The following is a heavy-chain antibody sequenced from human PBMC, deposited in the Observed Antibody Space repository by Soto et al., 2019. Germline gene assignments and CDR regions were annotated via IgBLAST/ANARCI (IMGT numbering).Heavy chain of an antibody. Sequence: PGESLKISCKGSGYSFTSYWISWVRQVPGKGLEWMGRIDPSDSYTNYSPSFQGHVTISVDKSISTAYLQWSSLKASDTAMYYCASLSVYSSSWYVDYFDDWGQGTLVTVSS. J-gene: IGHJ4*02. D-gene: IGHD6-13*01. CDR1: GYSFTSYW. CDR2: IDPSDSYT. V-gene: IGHV5-10-1*01. CDR3: ASLSVYSSSWYVDYFDD.